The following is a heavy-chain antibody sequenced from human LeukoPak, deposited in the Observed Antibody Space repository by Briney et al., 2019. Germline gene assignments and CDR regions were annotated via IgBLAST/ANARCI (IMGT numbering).Heavy chain of an antibody. CDR3: ARASVLLSADY. J-gene: IGHJ4*02. CDR1: GNSISTNNW. Sequence: SGTLSLTCAVSGNSISTNNWYNWVRQPPGKGLEWIGEIYHSGNVNYNPSLESRATISVDKSKNQFSLKLTSVTAADTAVYYCARASVLLSADYWGQGTLVTVSS. CDR2: IYHSGNV. D-gene: IGHD3-16*01. V-gene: IGHV4-4*02.